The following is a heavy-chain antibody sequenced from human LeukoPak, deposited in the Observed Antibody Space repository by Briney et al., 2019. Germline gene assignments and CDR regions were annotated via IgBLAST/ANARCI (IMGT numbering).Heavy chain of an antibody. V-gene: IGHV3-7*01. CDR2: IKQDGSEK. D-gene: IGHD6-19*01. CDR1: GLTFSSYW. J-gene: IGHJ4*02. CDR3: ASGYSSGWYVIDY. Sequence: GGSLRLSCAASGLTFSSYWMSWVRQAPGKGLEWVADIKQDGSEKYYVDSVNGRFTNSRDNAKNSLYLQMNPLRADDTAVYYCASGYSSGWYVIDYWGQGTLVTVSS.